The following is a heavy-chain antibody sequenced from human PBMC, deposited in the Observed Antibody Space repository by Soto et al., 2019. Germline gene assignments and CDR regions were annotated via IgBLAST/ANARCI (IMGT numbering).Heavy chain of an antibody. D-gene: IGHD5-18*01. CDR3: ARTESENSSGSAHA. Sequence: PGKGLEWMGIIYPGDSDTRYSPSFQGQVTISADKSISTAYLQWSSLKASDTVIYFCARTESENSSGSAHAWGAGPPV. CDR2: IYPGDSDT. J-gene: IGHJ6*02. V-gene: IGHV5-51*01.